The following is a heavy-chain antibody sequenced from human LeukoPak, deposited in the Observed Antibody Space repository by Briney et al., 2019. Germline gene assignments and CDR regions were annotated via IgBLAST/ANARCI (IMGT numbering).Heavy chain of an antibody. CDR3: ARVGWYGVAGTPIDY. CDR2: ISSNNYTI. J-gene: IGHJ4*02. CDR1: GFIFSDFY. V-gene: IGHV3-11*01. Sequence: GGSLRLSCAASGFIFSDFYMTWIRQAPGKGLEWVSYISSNNYTIYYADSVKGRFTISRDNAKNSLSLQMNSLRAEDTAVYYCARVGWYGVAGTPIDYWGQGTLVTVSS. D-gene: IGHD6-19*01.